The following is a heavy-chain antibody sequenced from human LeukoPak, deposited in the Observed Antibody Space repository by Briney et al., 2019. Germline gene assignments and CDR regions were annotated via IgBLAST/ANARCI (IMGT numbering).Heavy chain of an antibody. CDR1: GFTFSSYG. J-gene: IGHJ4*02. V-gene: IGHV3-33*01. Sequence: QAGGSLRLSCAASGFTFSSYGMHWVRQAPGKGLEWVAVIWYDGSNKYYADSVKGRFTISRDNSKNTLYLQMNSLRAEDTAVYYCARERIAVAGHYFDYWGQGTLVTVSS. CDR2: IWYDGSNK. CDR3: ARERIAVAGHYFDY. D-gene: IGHD6-19*01.